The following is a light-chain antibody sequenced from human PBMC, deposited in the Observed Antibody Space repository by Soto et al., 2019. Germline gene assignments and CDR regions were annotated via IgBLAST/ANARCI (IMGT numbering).Light chain of an antibody. Sequence: SVLTQPASVSGSPGQSITISCTGTSSDVGAYNYDSWYQQYPGEAPKVIIYDVSHRPAGVSNRFSGSKSGNTASLTISGLQTQDEADYYCSSYTSATTHVFGTGTKVTVL. CDR3: SSYTSATTHV. J-gene: IGLJ1*01. CDR1: SSDVGAYNY. V-gene: IGLV2-14*01. CDR2: DVS.